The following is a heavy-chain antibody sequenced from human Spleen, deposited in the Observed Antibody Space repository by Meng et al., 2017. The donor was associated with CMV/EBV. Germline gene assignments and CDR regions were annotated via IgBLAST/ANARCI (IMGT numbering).Heavy chain of an antibody. V-gene: IGHV1-69*05. J-gene: IGHJ4*02. CDR3: ARVPDSRAPEDDY. D-gene: IGHD6-6*01. CDR2: IIPMFRKT. CDR1: GGTFSSYA. Sequence: TASGGTFSSYAINWVRQAPGHGLEWIGNIIPMFRKTNYAQKFQGRVTITTGESSGTVFMELSSLTLDDTAIHFCARVPDSRAPEDDYWGQGTLVTVSS.